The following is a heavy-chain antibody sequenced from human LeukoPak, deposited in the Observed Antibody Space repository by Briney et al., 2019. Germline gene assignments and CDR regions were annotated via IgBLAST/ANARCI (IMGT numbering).Heavy chain of an antibody. CDR3: ARVFTIAAAGTVDY. V-gene: IGHV3-7*03. CDR2: IKQDGSEK. Sequence: GGSLRLSCAASGFTFSSYWMSWVRQAPGKGLEWVANIKQDGSEKYYVDSVKGRFTISRDNAKNSLYLQMNSLRAEDTAVYYCARVFTIAAAGTVDYWGQGTLLTVSS. J-gene: IGHJ4*02. D-gene: IGHD6-13*01. CDR1: GFTFSSYW.